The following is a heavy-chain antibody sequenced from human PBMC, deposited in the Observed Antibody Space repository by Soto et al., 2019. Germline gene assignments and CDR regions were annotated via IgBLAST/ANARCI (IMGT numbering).Heavy chain of an antibody. CDR2: INHSGTT. D-gene: IGHD3-10*01. J-gene: IGHJ4*02. V-gene: IGHV4-34*01. Sequence: SETLSLTCAVYGGSFSGYYWSWIRQPPGKGLEWIGEINHSGTTNYNPSLKSRVTISVDTSKNQFSLRLRSLTVADTAVYYCGRDGSERPTTYWGQGILVTVSS. CDR1: GGSFSGYY. CDR3: GRDGSERPTTY.